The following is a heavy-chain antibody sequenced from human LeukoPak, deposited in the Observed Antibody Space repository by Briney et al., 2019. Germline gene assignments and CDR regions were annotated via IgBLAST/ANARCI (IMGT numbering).Heavy chain of an antibody. CDR1: GFTFSSYA. CDR2: ISYDGSNK. CDR3: AREELAPQSRYFDY. D-gene: IGHD5-24*01. Sequence: GGSLRLSCAASGFTFSSYAMHWVRQAPGKGLEWVAVISYDGSNKYYADSVKGRFTISRDNSKNTLYLQMNSLRAEDTAVYYCAREELAPQSRYFDYWGQGPLVTVSS. J-gene: IGHJ4*02. V-gene: IGHV3-30-3*01.